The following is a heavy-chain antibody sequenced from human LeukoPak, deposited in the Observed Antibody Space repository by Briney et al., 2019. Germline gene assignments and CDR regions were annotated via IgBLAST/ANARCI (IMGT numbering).Heavy chain of an antibody. Sequence: SETLSLTCAVYGGSFSGYYWSWIRQPPGKGLEWIGEINHSGSTNYNPSLKSRVTISVDTSKNQFSLKLSSVTAADAAVYYCARLGYCSGGSCYPGWFDPWGQGTLVTVSS. CDR3: ARLGYCSGGSCYPGWFDP. V-gene: IGHV4-34*01. CDR1: GGSFSGYY. D-gene: IGHD2-15*01. CDR2: INHSGST. J-gene: IGHJ5*02.